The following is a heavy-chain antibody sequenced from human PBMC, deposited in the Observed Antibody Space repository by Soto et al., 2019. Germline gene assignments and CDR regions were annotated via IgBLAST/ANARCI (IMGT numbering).Heavy chain of an antibody. Sequence: GGSLRLSCAASGFTFSSYSMNWVRQAPGKGLEWVSSISSSSSYIYYADSVKGRFTISRDNAKNSLYLQMNSLRAEDTAVYYCARTTVTTLVWFDPWGQGTLVTVSS. CDR1: GFTFSSYS. CDR2: ISSSSSYI. CDR3: ARTTVTTLVWFDP. V-gene: IGHV3-21*01. D-gene: IGHD4-17*01. J-gene: IGHJ5*02.